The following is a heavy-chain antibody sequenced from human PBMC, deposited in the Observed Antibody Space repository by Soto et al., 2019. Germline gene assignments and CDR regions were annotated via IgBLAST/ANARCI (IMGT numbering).Heavy chain of an antibody. CDR3: AKDWDYYGSGSYSRLNWFDP. V-gene: IGHV3-23*01. CDR1: GFTFSSDA. CDR2: ISGSGGST. Sequence: GGSLRLSCAASGFTFSSDAMSWVRQAPGKGLEWVSAISGSGGSTYYADSVKGRFTISRDNSKNTLYLQMNSLRAEDTAVYYCAKDWDYYGSGSYSRLNWFDPWGQGTLVTVSS. J-gene: IGHJ5*02. D-gene: IGHD3-10*01.